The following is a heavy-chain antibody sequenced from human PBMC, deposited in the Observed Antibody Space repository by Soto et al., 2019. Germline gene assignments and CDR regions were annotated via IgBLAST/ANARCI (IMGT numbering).Heavy chain of an antibody. V-gene: IGHV3-30*03. Sequence: QVQLMESGGGVVQPGRSLRLSCTASGFTFSSSDIHWVRQAPGKGLEWLAHISIDLNRQYYADPVKGRFTGSRDNSKNSVYLQTSSLRVDDTAIYYCARGPTSGAFDIWGRGIMVSVTS. D-gene: IGHD1-26*01. CDR2: ISIDLNRQ. CDR3: ARGPTSGAFDI. CDR1: GFTFSSSD. J-gene: IGHJ3*02.